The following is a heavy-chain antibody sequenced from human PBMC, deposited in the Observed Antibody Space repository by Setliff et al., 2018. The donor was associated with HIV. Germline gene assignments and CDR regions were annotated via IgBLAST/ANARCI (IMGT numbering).Heavy chain of an antibody. Sequence: SVKVSCKASGDTFSNYAITWVRQAPGQGLEWMGGINPLFGTTNYAHNFQGRLTITTHQIMSTAYMELTSLRSEDTAVYYCASGSGYCNKGDCYIGVHRTPDKYYFDSWGQGTLVTVSS. CDR2: INPLFGTT. V-gene: IGHV1-69*05. CDR3: ASGSGYCNKGDCYIGVHRTPDKYYFDS. D-gene: IGHD2-8*01. J-gene: IGHJ4*02. CDR1: GDTFSNYA.